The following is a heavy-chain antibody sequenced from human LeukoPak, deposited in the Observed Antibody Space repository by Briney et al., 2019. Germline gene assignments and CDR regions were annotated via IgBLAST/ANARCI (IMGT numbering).Heavy chain of an antibody. V-gene: IGHV4-31*03. CDR2: IYYTGST. D-gene: IGHD3-10*01. J-gene: IGHJ4*02. CDR3: ARDNYGSGSLGY. CDR1: GGSISSGGFY. Sequence: SETLSLTCTVSGGSISSGGFYWSRIRQHPGKGLEWIGYIYYTGSTSYNPSLKSRITISVDTSKKQFSLKLSSVTAADTAVYYCARDNYGSGSLGYWGQGTLVTVSS.